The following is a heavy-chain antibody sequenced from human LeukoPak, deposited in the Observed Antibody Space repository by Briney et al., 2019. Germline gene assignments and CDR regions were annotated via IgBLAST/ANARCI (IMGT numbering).Heavy chain of an antibody. CDR1: GFTFGDYA. Sequence: GGSLRLSCTASGFTFGDYAMSWFRQAPGKGLEWVGFIRSKAYGGTTEYAASVKGRFTISRDDSKSIAYLQMNSLKTEDTAVYYCTRRKNRYCSSTSCYRTGWFDPWGQGTLVTVSS. D-gene: IGHD2-2*02. V-gene: IGHV3-49*03. CDR3: TRRKNRYCSSTSCYRTGWFDP. J-gene: IGHJ5*02. CDR2: IRSKAYGGTT.